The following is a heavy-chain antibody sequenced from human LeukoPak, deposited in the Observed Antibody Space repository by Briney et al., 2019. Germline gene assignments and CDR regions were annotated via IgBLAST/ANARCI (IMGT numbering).Heavy chain of an antibody. Sequence: PAETLSLTCTVSGGCITDYYWSWIRHSSGKGLEWIGYMYYSGSAYYSPSLKTRVTISVDTSKNQFSLKLTSVTAADTAVYYCARSTFSSNWNLWGQGTLVTVSS. CDR3: ARSTFSSNWNL. V-gene: IGHV4-59*08. J-gene: IGHJ4*02. D-gene: IGHD6-13*01. CDR1: GGCITDYY. CDR2: MYYSGSA.